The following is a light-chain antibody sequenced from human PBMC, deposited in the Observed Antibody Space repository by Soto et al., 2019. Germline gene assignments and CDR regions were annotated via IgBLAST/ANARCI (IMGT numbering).Light chain of an antibody. J-gene: IGKJ1*01. Sequence: ERVMTQSPATLSVSPWERATLSCRSSQSVSSNLAWYQQKPGQAPRLLIYGASTRATGIPARFSGSGSGTDFTLTISRLEPEDFAMYYCQQYGSSSGWTFGQGTKVDIK. CDR1: QSVSSN. CDR3: QQYGSSSGWT. V-gene: IGKV3-15*01. CDR2: GAS.